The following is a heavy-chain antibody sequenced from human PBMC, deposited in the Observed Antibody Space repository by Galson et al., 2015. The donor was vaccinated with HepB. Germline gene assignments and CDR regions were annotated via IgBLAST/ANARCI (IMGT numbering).Heavy chain of an antibody. CDR2: IRYDGGNK. J-gene: IGHJ4*02. CDR3: ANLPDYYFDY. Sequence: SLRLSCAASGFTFSNYAMHWVRQAPGKGLEWVAFIRYDGGNKYYADSVKGRFTISRDNSKNTLYLQMNSLRPEDTAVYFCANLPDYYFDYWGQGTLVTVSS. CDR1: GFTFSNYA. V-gene: IGHV3-30*02. D-gene: IGHD2-21*02.